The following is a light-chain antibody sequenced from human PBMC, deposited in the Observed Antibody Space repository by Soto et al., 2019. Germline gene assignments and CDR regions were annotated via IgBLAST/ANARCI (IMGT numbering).Light chain of an antibody. CDR1: QSLSSY. Sequence: IVLTQSPATLSLSPGERATLSCRASQSLSSYLAWYQQKPGQAPRLLIYDASNRATGIPARFSGSGSGTEFTLTISSLEPEDFAVYYCHQYNNWPHTLGQGTKLELK. J-gene: IGKJ2*01. CDR2: DAS. V-gene: IGKV3-11*01. CDR3: HQYNNWPHT.